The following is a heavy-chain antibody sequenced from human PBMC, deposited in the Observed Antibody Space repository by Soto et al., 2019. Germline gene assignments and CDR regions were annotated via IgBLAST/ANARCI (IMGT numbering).Heavy chain of an antibody. Sequence: PGGSLRLSCAASGFTFSDYYMSWIRQAPGKGLEWVSYISSSGSTIYYADSVKGRFTISRDNAKNSLYLQMNSLRAEDTAVYYCARLSRVASDAFDIWGQGTMVTVSS. D-gene: IGHD5-12*01. V-gene: IGHV3-11*01. CDR2: ISSSGSTI. CDR1: GFTFSDYY. J-gene: IGHJ3*02. CDR3: ARLSRVASDAFDI.